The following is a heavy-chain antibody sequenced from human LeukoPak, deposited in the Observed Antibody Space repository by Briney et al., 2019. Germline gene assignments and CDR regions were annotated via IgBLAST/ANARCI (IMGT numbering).Heavy chain of an antibody. CDR2: IWYDGSNK. Sequence: GGSLRLSCAASGFTFSSYGMHWARQAPGKGLEWVAVIWYDGSNKYYADSVKGRFTISRDNSKNTLYLQMNSLRAEDTAVYYCARDPGGSYFDYWGQGTLVTVSS. CDR1: GFTFSSYG. CDR3: ARDPGGSYFDY. V-gene: IGHV3-33*01. J-gene: IGHJ4*02. D-gene: IGHD3-16*01.